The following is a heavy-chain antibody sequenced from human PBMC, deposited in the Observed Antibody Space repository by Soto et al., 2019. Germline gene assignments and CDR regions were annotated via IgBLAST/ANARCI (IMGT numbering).Heavy chain of an antibody. CDR1: GGTFSSYA. J-gene: IGHJ1*01. V-gene: IGHV1-69*01. CDR3: ASVIMYYYNSSGSSLPQYFQH. Sequence: QVQLVQSGAEVKKPGSSVQVSCKASGGTFSSYAISWVRQAPGQGLEWMGGIIPIFGTANYAQKFQGRVTITADESTSTAYMELSSLRSEDTAVYYCASVIMYYYNSSGSSLPQYFQHWGQGTLVTVSS. D-gene: IGHD3-22*01. CDR2: IIPIFGTA.